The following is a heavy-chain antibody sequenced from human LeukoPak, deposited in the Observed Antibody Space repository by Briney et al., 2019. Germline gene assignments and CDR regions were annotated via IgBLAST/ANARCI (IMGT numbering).Heavy chain of an antibody. CDR2: MNPNSGNT. CDR3: ARCLKQLRFSGYYYYYMDV. Sequence: ASVKVSCKASGYTFTSYDINWVRQATGQGLEWMGWMNPNSGNTGYAQKFQGRVTMTRNTSISTAYMELSSLRSEDTAVYYCARCLKQLRFSGYYYYYMDVWGKGTTVTVSS. V-gene: IGHV1-8*01. J-gene: IGHJ6*03. D-gene: IGHD5-18*01. CDR1: GYTFTSYD.